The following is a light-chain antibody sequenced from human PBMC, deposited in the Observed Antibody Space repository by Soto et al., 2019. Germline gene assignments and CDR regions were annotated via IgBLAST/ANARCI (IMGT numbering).Light chain of an antibody. CDR3: YSAADNQGV. CDR2: KDT. CDR1: VLAKKY. Sequence: SYELTQPSSVAVSPGQTARITCSGDVLAKKYARWFQQKPGQAPVLVFYKDTERPSGIPERFSGSSSGTTATLTISGAQDGDEADYYCYSAADNQGVFGGGTKLTVL. V-gene: IGLV3-27*01. J-gene: IGLJ3*02.